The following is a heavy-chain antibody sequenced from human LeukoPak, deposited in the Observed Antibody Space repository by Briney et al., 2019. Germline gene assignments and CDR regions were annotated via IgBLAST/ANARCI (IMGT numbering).Heavy chain of an antibody. V-gene: IGHV1-8*01. CDR3: ARTEASWYWSKNWFDP. CDR1: GYTFTSYD. J-gene: IGHJ5*02. Sequence: GASVKVSCKASGYTFTSYDINWVRQATGQGLEWMGWMNPNSGNTGYAQKFQGRVTMTRNTSISTAYMELSSLRSEDTAVYYCARTEASWYWSKNWFDPWGQGTLVTVSS. D-gene: IGHD6-13*01. CDR2: MNPNSGNT.